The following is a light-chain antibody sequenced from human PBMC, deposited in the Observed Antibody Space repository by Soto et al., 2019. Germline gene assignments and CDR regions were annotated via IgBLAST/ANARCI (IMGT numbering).Light chain of an antibody. Sequence: EIVMTQSPATMSLSPGERATLYCRASQSVSSNLAWYQQKPGQAPRRLIYGASTRANGIPARFSGSGSGTAFTPTISSLKSEDFAVFYCQQFNNCPPPFGQGTKVEIK. J-gene: IGKJ1*01. CDR2: GAS. V-gene: IGKV3-15*01. CDR1: QSVSSN. CDR3: QQFNNCPPP.